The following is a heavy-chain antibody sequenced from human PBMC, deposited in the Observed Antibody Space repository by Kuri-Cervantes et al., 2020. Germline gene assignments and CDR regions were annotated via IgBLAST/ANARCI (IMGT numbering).Heavy chain of an antibody. Sequence: GGSLRLSCAASGFTFSSYGMHWVRQAPGKGLEWVAVISYDGSNKYYADSVKGRFTISRDNSKNTLYLQMNSLRAEDTAVYYCARDPRPYSGSSYYFDYWGQGILVTVSS. CDR3: ARDPRPYSGSSYYFDY. D-gene: IGHD1-26*01. CDR2: ISYDGSNK. J-gene: IGHJ4*02. CDR1: GFTFSSYG. V-gene: IGHV3-30*03.